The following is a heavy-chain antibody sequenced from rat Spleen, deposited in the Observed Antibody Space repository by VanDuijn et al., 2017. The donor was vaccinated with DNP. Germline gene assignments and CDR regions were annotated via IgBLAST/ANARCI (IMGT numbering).Heavy chain of an antibody. D-gene: IGHD1-12*02. CDR3: ANYNSYDGTY. Sequence: EVQLVESGGGLVQPGRSLKLSCAASGFTFSDYYMAWVRQAPMKGLEWVAYIRYDGGSTYYGDSVKGHFTISRDNADNTVYLQMNSLRSEDTATYYCANYNSYDGTYWGQGVMVTVSS. J-gene: IGHJ2*01. V-gene: IGHV5-22*01. CDR1: GFTFSDYY. CDR2: IRYDGGST.